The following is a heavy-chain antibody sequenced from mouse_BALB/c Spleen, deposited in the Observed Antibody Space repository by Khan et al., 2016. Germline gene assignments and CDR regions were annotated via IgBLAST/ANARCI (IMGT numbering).Heavy chain of an antibody. Sequence: QVQLKQSGPELVKPGASVMMSCKASGYTFTDYVITWVKQRTGQGLEWIGELYPGSSGTYYNEKFKAKATLTAVKSSTSAFMHLGSLTSEDTGVNFCARWSVSSFHVWGAGTTVTVSS. J-gene: IGHJ1*01. CDR1: GYTFTDYV. D-gene: IGHD1-1*01. CDR2: LYPGSSGT. V-gene: IGHV1-77*01. CDR3: ARWSVSSFHV.